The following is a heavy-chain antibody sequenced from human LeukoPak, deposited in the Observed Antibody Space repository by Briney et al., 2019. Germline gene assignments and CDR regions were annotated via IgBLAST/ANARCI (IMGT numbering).Heavy chain of an antibody. CDR2: IYYSGST. CDR1: GDSINNYY. CDR3: ARHRGAGSPYFDY. D-gene: IGHD3-10*01. Sequence: PSETLSLTCTVSGDSINNYYWSWIRQSPGKGLEWIGYIYYSGSTKYNPSLKSRVTISVDTSKNQFSLKLSSVTAADTAVYYCARHRGAGSPYFDYWGQETLVTVSS. V-gene: IGHV4-59*08. J-gene: IGHJ4*02.